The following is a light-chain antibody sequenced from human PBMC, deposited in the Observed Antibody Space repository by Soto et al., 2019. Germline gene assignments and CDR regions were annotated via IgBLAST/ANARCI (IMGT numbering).Light chain of an antibody. V-gene: IGKV1-8*01. Sequence: AIRMTQSPSSLSASTGDRVTITCRASQGISSYLAWYQQKPGKAPKLLIYAASTLQSGVPSRFSGSGSGTDFTLTISCLQSDDFATYYCQQYYSYSRTFGQGTKVDI. CDR3: QQYYSYSRT. CDR2: AAS. J-gene: IGKJ1*01. CDR1: QGISSY.